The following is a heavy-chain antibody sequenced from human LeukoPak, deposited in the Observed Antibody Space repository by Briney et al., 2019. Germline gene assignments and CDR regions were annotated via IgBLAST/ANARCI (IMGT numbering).Heavy chain of an antibody. CDR2: ISSSDNTI. CDR1: EFTFSSYE. Sequence: GSLRLSCAASEFTFSSYEMNWVRQAPGKGLEWVSYISSSDNTIHYADSVKGRFTISRDNAKNSLYLEMNSLRDEDTAVYYCARVHRGYSYGRLDYWGQGTLVTVSS. CDR3: ARVHRGYSYGRLDY. J-gene: IGHJ4*02. D-gene: IGHD5-18*01. V-gene: IGHV3-48*03.